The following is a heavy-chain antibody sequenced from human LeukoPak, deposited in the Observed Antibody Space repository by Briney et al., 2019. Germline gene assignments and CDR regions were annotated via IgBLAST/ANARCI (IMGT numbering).Heavy chain of an antibody. D-gene: IGHD6-13*01. V-gene: IGHV3-23*01. CDR3: AKEGGVRSSWSFDF. Sequence: PGGSLRLSCAASGFTFSSYGMSWVRQAPGKGLEWVSAISGSGGSTYYADSAKGRFTISRDNSKNTLYLQMNSLRVEDTAVYYCAKEGGVRSSWSFDFWGQGILVIVSS. CDR1: GFTFSSYG. CDR2: ISGSGGST. J-gene: IGHJ4*02.